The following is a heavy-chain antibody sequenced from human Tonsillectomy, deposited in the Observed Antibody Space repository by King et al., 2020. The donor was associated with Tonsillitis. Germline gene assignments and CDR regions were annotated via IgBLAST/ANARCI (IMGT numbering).Heavy chain of an antibody. J-gene: IGHJ3*02. Sequence: VQLVESGGGLVQPGGSLRLSCAASGFTFSSYSMNWVRQAPGKGLEWVSYISSISSTIYYVHSVRGRFTISKDNAKNSLYLQMNSLRAEDTAVYYCARGMGDCSSTSCYYRAFDIWGQGTMVTVSS. D-gene: IGHD2-2*01. V-gene: IGHV3-48*01. CDR3: ARGMGDCSSTSCYYRAFDI. CDR2: ISSISSTI. CDR1: GFTFSSYS.